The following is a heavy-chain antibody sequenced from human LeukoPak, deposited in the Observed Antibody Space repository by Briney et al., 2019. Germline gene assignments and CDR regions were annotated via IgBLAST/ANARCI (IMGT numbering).Heavy chain of an antibody. CDR2: IYYSGST. Sequence: TLSLTCTVSGGSISSGGYYWSWIRQHPGKGLEWIGYIYYSGSTYYNPSLKSRVTISVDTSKNQFSLKLSSVTAADTAVYYCARAHPEEVPERPYDIAPHFDYWGQGTLVTVSS. V-gene: IGHV4-31*03. CDR3: ARAHPEEVPERPYDIAPHFDY. CDR1: GGSISSGGYY. J-gene: IGHJ4*02. D-gene: IGHD3-9*01.